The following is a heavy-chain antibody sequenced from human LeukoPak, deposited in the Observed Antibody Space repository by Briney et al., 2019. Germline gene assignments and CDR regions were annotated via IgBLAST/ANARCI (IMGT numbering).Heavy chain of an antibody. CDR1: EFTFSSYG. V-gene: IGHV3-30*18. Sequence: GGSLRLSCAASEFTFSSYGMHWVRQAPGRGLEWVAVISYDGSNKYYADSVKGRFTNSRDNSKNTLYLKMNSLRAEDTAVYYCAKGRRHIVVVTSNYYMDVWGKGTTVTVSS. J-gene: IGHJ6*03. D-gene: IGHD2-21*02. CDR2: ISYDGSNK. CDR3: AKGRRHIVVVTSNYYMDV.